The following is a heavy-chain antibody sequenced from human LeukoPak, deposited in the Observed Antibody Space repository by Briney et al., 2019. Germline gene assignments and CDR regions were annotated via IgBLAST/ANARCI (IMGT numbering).Heavy chain of an antibody. Sequence: PSETLSLTCTVSGGSISSDTYYWSWIRQPAGKGLEWIGRIYYSGSTNYNPSLKSRVTISVDTSKNQFSLKLSSVTAADTAVYYCARDKHEGPDIYSSSWSGFDYWGQGTLVTVSS. CDR1: GGSISSDTYY. J-gene: IGHJ4*02. D-gene: IGHD6-13*01. CDR3: ARDKHEGPDIYSSSWSGFDY. V-gene: IGHV4-61*10. CDR2: IYYSGST.